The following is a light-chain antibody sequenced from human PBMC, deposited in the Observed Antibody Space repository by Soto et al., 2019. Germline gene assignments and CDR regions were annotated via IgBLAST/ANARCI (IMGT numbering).Light chain of an antibody. CDR1: QSVSTY. CDR3: QQRSNWH. CDR2: DAS. Sequence: EIVLTQSPATLSLSPGVRATLSCRASQSVSTYLAWYQQKPGQAPRLLIYDASKRATGIPARFSGSGSGTDFTLTISSLEPEECAVYYCQQRSNWHFGRGTRLEIK. J-gene: IGKJ5*01. V-gene: IGKV3-11*01.